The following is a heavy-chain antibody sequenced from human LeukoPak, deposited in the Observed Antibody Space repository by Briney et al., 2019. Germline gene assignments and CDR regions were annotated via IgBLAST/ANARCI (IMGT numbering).Heavy chain of an antibody. CDR1: GFTFSSYG. V-gene: IGHV3-33*01. Sequence: GRSLRLSCAASGFTFSSYGMHWVRQAPGKGLEWVAVIWYDGSNKYYADSVKGRFTISRDNSKNTLYLQMNSLRAEDTAVYYCARGDSRGWYDWFDPWGQGTLVTVSS. CDR2: IWYDGSNK. D-gene: IGHD6-19*01. CDR3: ARGDSRGWYDWFDP. J-gene: IGHJ5*02.